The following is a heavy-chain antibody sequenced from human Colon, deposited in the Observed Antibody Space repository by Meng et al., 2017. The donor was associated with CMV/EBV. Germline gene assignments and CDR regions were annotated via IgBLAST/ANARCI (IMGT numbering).Heavy chain of an antibody. V-gene: IGHV3-21*01. CDR2: ISSRNTYI. J-gene: IGHJ5*02. Sequence: GESLKISCAASGFTFSDYSLNWVRQAPGKGLEWVSSISSRNTYISYADSVKGRFTISRDNAKNSLYLQMNSLRADDTAVYYCVRCSSTSCYRGNWFDPWGQGTLVTVSS. CDR1: GFTFSDYS. D-gene: IGHD2-2*01. CDR3: VRCSSTSCYRGNWFDP.